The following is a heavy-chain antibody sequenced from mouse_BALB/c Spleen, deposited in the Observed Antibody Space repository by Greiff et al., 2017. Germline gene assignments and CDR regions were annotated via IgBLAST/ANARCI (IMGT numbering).Heavy chain of an antibody. D-gene: IGHD2-1*01. V-gene: IGHV7-3*02. J-gene: IGHJ4*01. Sequence: EVQRVESGGGLVQPGGSLRLSCATSGFTFTDYYMSWVRQPPGKALEWLGFIRNKANGYTTEYSASVKGRFTISRDNSQSILYLQMNTLRAEDSATYYCARDSVTHYYAMDYWGQGTSVTVSS. CDR2: IRNKANGYTT. CDR1: GFTFTDYY. CDR3: ARDSVTHYYAMDY.